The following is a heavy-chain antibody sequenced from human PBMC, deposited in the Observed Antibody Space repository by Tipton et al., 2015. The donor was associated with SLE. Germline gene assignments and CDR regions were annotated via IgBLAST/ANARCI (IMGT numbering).Heavy chain of an antibody. J-gene: IGHJ3*01. CDR2: IYPGDSET. V-gene: IGHV5-51*01. Sequence: QLVQSGVEVKKPGESLKISCKGSGYSFTTYWIGWVRQVPGKGLEWMGIIYPGDSETTYSPSFEGQVTISVDKSISTAYLQWSSLKASDSAMYFCARHLTGDPFHFWGPGTMVTVSS. CDR3: ARHLTGDPFHF. D-gene: IGHD7-27*01. CDR1: GYSFTTYW.